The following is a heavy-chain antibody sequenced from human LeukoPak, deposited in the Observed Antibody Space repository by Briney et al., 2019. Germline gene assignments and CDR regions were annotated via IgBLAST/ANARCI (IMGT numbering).Heavy chain of an antibody. J-gene: IGHJ4*02. D-gene: IGHD4-11*01. CDR3: AKDYSNYNYFDY. CDR1: GFTFSSYA. Sequence: PGGSLRLSCAASGFTFSSYAMSWVPQAPGKGLEWVSTISGRGGSTYYADSVKGRFTISRDNSKNTLYLQMNSLRDEDTAVYYCAKDYSNYNYFDYWGRGTLVTVTS. V-gene: IGHV3-23*01. CDR2: ISGRGGST.